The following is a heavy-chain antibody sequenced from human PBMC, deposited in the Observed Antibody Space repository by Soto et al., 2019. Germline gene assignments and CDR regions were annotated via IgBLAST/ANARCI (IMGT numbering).Heavy chain of an antibody. J-gene: IGHJ6*02. V-gene: IGHV1-69*05. CDR3: ARRYYDILTPSYGMDV. Sequence: QVQLVQSGAEVKKPGSSVKVSCKASGGTFSSYAISWVRQAPGQGLEWMGGIIPIFGTANYAQKFQGRVTIPXXEXTNXAYMELSSLRSEDTAVYSWARRYYDILTPSYGMDVWGQGTTVTVSS. CDR2: IIPIFGTA. D-gene: IGHD3-9*01. CDR1: GGTFSSYA.